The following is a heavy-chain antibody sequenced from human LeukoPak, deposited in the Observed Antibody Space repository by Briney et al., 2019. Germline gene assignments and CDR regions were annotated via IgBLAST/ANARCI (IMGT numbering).Heavy chain of an antibody. CDR3: ASRMVRGFGVDV. CDR2: IHSSGNT. Sequence: PSATLSLTCTVSGYSISSGYYWGWIRQPPGKRLEWVGSIHSSGNTYYNATLKSRVTISVDTSKNQFSLKLSSVTAADTAVYYCASRMVRGFGVDVWGKGTTVTVSS. V-gene: IGHV4-38-2*02. D-gene: IGHD3-10*01. J-gene: IGHJ6*04. CDR1: GYSISSGYY.